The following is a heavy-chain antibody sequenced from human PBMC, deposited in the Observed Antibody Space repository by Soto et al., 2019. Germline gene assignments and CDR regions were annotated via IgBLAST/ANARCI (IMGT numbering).Heavy chain of an antibody. D-gene: IGHD3-3*01. V-gene: IGHV4-59*01. J-gene: IGHJ6*03. Sequence: PSETLSLTCTVSGGSISSYYWSWIRQPPGKGLEWIGYIYYSGSTNYNPSLKSRVTISVDTSKNQFSLKLSSVTAADTAVYYCARAGYDFWSGYYNPPLYYSYYMDVWGKGTTLTVCS. CDR1: GGSISSYY. CDR2: IYYSGST. CDR3: ARAGYDFWSGYYNPPLYYSYYMDV.